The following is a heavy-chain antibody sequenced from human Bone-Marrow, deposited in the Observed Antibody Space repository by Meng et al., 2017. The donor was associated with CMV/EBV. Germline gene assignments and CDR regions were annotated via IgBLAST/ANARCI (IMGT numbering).Heavy chain of an antibody. Sequence: RVSCKASGGNFSSYAISWVRQAPGQGLEWMGGIIPLFGTANYAQKFQGRVTITADESTSTAYMELSSLRSEDTVVYYCARGLGGSDYWGQGTLVTVSS. CDR3: ARGLGGSDY. V-gene: IGHV1-69*01. CDR2: IIPLFGTA. J-gene: IGHJ4*02. D-gene: IGHD3-10*01. CDR1: GGNFSSYA.